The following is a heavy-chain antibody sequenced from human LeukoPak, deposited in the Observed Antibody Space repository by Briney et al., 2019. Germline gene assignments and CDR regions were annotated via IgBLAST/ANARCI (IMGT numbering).Heavy chain of an antibody. Sequence: HPGGSLRLSCAASGFTFSSYGMHWVRQAPGKGLEWVAVISYDGSNKYYADSVKGRFTISRDNSKNTLYLQMNSLRAEDTAVYYRAKDRSGTTFDYWGQGTLVTVSS. D-gene: IGHD1-1*01. V-gene: IGHV3-30*18. CDR3: AKDRSGTTFDY. CDR1: GFTFSSYG. J-gene: IGHJ4*02. CDR2: ISYDGSNK.